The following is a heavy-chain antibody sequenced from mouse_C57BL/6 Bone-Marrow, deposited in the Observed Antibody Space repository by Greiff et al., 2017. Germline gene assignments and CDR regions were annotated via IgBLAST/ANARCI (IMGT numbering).Heavy chain of an antibody. Sequence: VKLQQPGAELVKPGASVKMSCKASGYTFTSYWITWVKQRPGQGLEWIGDIYPGRGSTNYNEKFKSKATLTVETSSSTAYMQLSSLTFEDSAVYYCARPYYSNYWYFDVWGTGTTVTVSS. J-gene: IGHJ1*03. CDR2: IYPGRGST. CDR3: ARPYYSNYWYFDV. D-gene: IGHD2-5*01. CDR1: GYTFTSYW. V-gene: IGHV1-55*01.